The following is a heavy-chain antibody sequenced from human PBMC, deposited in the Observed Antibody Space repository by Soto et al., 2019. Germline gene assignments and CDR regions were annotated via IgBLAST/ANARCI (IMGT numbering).Heavy chain of an antibody. CDR1: GGTFSSYA. J-gene: IGHJ6*02. Sequence: ASVKVSCKAPGGTFSSYAISWVRQAPGQGLEWMGGIIPIFGTANYAQKFQGRVTITADESTSTAYMELSSLRSEDTAVYYCARDGIVVVPAAVYYYYGMDVWGQGTTVTVSS. CDR3: ARDGIVVVPAAVYYYYGMDV. D-gene: IGHD2-2*01. CDR2: IIPIFGTA. V-gene: IGHV1-69*13.